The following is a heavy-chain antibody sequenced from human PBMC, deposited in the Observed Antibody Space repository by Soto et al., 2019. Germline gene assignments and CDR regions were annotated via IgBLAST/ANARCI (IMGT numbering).Heavy chain of an antibody. CDR2: ISGSGGST. D-gene: IGHD1-1*01. CDR1: GFTFSSYA. V-gene: IGHV3-23*01. Sequence: GGSLRLSCAASGFTFSSYAMSWVRQAPGKGLEWVSAISGSGGSTYYGDSVKGRFTISRDNSKNTLYLQMNSLGAEDTAVYYCAKRLERLYSFDYWGQGTLVTVSS. J-gene: IGHJ4*02. CDR3: AKRLERLYSFDY.